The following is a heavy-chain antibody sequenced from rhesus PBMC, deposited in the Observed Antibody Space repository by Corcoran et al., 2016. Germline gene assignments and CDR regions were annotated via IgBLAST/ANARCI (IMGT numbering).Heavy chain of an antibody. J-gene: IGHJ4*01. CDR3: ARQRLAHYFDY. Sequence: QLQLQESGPGLVKPSETLSVTCAVSGGSISSSYWSWIRQAPGKGLEWIGYIYGSGSSTNYNPSLKSRVTLSVDTSKNQLSLKLSSVTAADTAVYYCARQRLAHYFDYWGQGVLVTVSS. CDR1: GGSISSSY. V-gene: IGHV4-169*01. D-gene: IGHD6-31*01. CDR2: IYGSGSST.